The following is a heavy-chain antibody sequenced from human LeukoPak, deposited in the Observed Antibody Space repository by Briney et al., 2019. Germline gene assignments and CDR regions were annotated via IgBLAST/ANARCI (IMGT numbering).Heavy chain of an antibody. V-gene: IGHV3-30*18. D-gene: IGHD4-11*01. Sequence: PGGSLRLSCAASGFTFSSYGMHWVRQAPGKGLEWGAVISYDGSNKYYADSVKGRFTISRDNSKNTLYLQMNSLRAEDTAVYYCAKGSTYSNYGPYYYGMDVWGQGTTVTVSS. CDR3: AKGSTYSNYGPYYYGMDV. J-gene: IGHJ6*02. CDR1: GFTFSSYG. CDR2: ISYDGSNK.